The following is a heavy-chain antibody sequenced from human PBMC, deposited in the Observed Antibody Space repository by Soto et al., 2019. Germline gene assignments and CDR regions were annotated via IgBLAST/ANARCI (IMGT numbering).Heavy chain of an antibody. CDR2: ISGSGGST. V-gene: IGHV3-23*01. J-gene: IGHJ4*02. D-gene: IGHD6-13*01. CDR1: GFTFSSYA. Sequence: EVQLLDSGGGLVQPGGSLRLSCAASGFTFSSYAMNWVRQVPGKGLEWVSVISGSGGSTYYADSVKGRFTISRDNSKNTLYLQMNSLRAEDTAVYYCARRGPGTYFDYWGQGTLVTVSS. CDR3: ARRGPGTYFDY.